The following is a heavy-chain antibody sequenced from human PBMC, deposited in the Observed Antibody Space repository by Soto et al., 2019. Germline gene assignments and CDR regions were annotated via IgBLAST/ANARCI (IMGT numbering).Heavy chain of an antibody. Sequence: QVQLVQSGAEVRKPGASVTVSCRSSGDSFNDYYIHWVRQAPGQGFEWMGWINPNGGVTKYAQKFQGWVSMTRDTSIRTVYMQLSRLRSDDTAVYYWARESGGAPATLDYYYFYMDVWGTGTTVTVSS. CDR2: INPNGGVT. CDR3: ARESGGAPATLDYYYFYMDV. V-gene: IGHV1-2*04. CDR1: GDSFNDYY. D-gene: IGHD1-26*01. J-gene: IGHJ6*03.